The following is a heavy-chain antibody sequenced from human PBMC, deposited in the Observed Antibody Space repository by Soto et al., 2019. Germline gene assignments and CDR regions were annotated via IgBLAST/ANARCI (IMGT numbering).Heavy chain of an antibody. J-gene: IGHJ4*02. CDR3: AREPRDDYMISGGFDY. Sequence: QVQLVESGGGWVKPGGSLRLSCVASGFTFSDYYMSWFRQAPGKGLEWVSYISSGGSVIYSADSTKGRFTISRDNAKNSLYLQVNSLRAEDTAVYYCAREPRDDYMISGGFDYWGQGTLVTVSS. CDR2: ISSGGSVI. CDR1: GFTFSDYY. V-gene: IGHV3-11*01. D-gene: IGHD4-4*01.